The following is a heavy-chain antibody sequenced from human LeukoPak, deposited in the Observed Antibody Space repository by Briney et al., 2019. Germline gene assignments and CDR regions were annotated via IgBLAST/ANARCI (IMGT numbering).Heavy chain of an antibody. V-gene: IGHV3-23*01. CDR2: ISGSGGST. CDR1: GFTFSSYA. J-gene: IGHJ6*03. CDR3: ARGGHDYYYMDV. Sequence: GGSLRLSCAASGFTFSSYAMSWVRQAPGKGLEWVSAISGSGGSTYYADSVEGRFTISRDNSKNTLYLQMNSLRAEDTAVYYCARGGHDYYYMDVWGKGTTVTVSS. D-gene: IGHD3-10*01.